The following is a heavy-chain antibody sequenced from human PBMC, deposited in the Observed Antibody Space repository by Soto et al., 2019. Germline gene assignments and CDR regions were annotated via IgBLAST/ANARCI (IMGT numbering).Heavy chain of an antibody. Sequence: QVQLVQSGAEVKKPGSSLKVSCKASGGTFSSYAISWVRQAPGQGLEWMGGIIPIFGTANYAQKCQGRVTITADESTSTAYLELSSLRSEDTAVYYCARGSRVPAAMVLYYYYGMDVWGQGPTVTVSS. V-gene: IGHV1-69*01. D-gene: IGHD2-2*01. CDR1: GGTFSSYA. CDR3: ARGSRVPAAMVLYYYYGMDV. CDR2: IIPIFGTA. J-gene: IGHJ6*02.